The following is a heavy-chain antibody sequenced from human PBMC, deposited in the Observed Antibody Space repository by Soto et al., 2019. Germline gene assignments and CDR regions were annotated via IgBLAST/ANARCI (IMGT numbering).Heavy chain of an antibody. CDR2: FFFSGNT. J-gene: IGHJ4*02. D-gene: IGHD1-20*01. V-gene: IGHV4-59*01. CDR3: ARERPKYNWKY. CDR1: GGSINSDY. Sequence: QVQLQESGTGLLRPSETLSLTCTVSGGSINSDYWSWFRQSPGEGLEWVCYFFFSGNTNYNHSSNSRVTISLVTCKNQNSLRVKPVAAADTAVYYSARERPKYNWKYCGQGTQVNVSS.